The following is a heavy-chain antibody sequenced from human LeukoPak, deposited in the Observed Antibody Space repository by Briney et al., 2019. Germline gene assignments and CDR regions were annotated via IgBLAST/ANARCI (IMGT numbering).Heavy chain of an antibody. D-gene: IGHD2-2*01. Sequence: ASVKVSCKASGYTVTNYFMHWVRQAPGQGLEWMGIINPSGGSTSYAQKFQGRVTMTRDTSISTAYMELSRLRSDDTAVYYCARGLGVVPAASTFDYWGQGTLVTVSS. CDR2: INPSGGST. CDR3: ARGLGVVPAASTFDY. CDR1: GYTVTNYF. V-gene: IGHV1-46*01. J-gene: IGHJ4*02.